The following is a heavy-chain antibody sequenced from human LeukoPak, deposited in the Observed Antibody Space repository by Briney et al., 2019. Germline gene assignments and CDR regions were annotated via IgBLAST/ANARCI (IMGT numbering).Heavy chain of an antibody. V-gene: IGHV1-69*05. J-gene: IGHJ4*02. CDR1: GGTFSSYA. D-gene: IGHD3-3*01. CDR3: AKEGLRFLEW. CDR2: IIPIFGTA. Sequence: GASVKVSCKASGGTFSSYAISWVRQAPGQGLEWMGGIIPIFGTANYAQKFQGRVTITTDESTSTAYMELSSLRSEDTAVYYCAKEGLRFLEWWGQGTLVTVSS.